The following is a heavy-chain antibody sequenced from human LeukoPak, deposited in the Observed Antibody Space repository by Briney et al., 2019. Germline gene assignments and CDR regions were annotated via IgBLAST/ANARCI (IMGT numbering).Heavy chain of an antibody. CDR3: AKSPAYCGGDCYSDY. CDR1: GFSFDTYA. J-gene: IGHJ4*02. CDR2: ISGSGGST. Sequence: GGSLRLSCAASGFSFDTYAMSWVRQAPVKGLEWVAAISGSGGSTYYADSVKGRFTISRDNSKNTLYLQMNSLRAEDTAVYYCAKSPAYCGGDCYSDYWGQGTLVTVSS. V-gene: IGHV3-23*01. D-gene: IGHD2-21*01.